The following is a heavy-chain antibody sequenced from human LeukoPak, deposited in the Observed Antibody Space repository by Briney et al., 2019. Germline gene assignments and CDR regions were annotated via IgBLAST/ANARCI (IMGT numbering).Heavy chain of an antibody. CDR1: GGSMSSYY. J-gene: IGHJ5*02. CDR3: ARHRFDMVRGVNWFDP. D-gene: IGHD3-10*01. CDR2: IYYSGTT. Sequence: SETLSLTCTVSGGSMSSYYWNWIRQPPGKGLEWIGYIYYSGTTNYNPSLKSRVSMSVDTSKNQFSLKLSSVTAADTAVYYCARHRFDMVRGVNWFDPWGQGTLVTVSS. V-gene: IGHV4-59*08.